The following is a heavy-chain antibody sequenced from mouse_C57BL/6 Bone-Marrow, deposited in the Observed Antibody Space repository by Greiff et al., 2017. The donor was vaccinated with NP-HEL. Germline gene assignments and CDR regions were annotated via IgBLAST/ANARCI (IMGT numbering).Heavy chain of an antibody. CDR3: TTPDYGSSYVYAMDY. V-gene: IGHV14-4*01. D-gene: IGHD1-1*01. CDR1: GFNIKDDY. CDR2: IDPENGDT. Sequence: EVKLQESGAELVRPGASVKLSCTASGFNIKDDYMHWVKQRPEQGLEWIGWIDPENGDTEYASKFQGKATITADTSSNTAYLQLSSLTSEDTAVYYCTTPDYGSSYVYAMDYWGQGTSVTVSS. J-gene: IGHJ4*01.